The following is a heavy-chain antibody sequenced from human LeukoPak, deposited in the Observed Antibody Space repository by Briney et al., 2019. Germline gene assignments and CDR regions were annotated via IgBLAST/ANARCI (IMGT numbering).Heavy chain of an antibody. CDR1: GFTFSSYE. J-gene: IGHJ6*04. CDR2: ISSSGSTI. CDR3: AELGITMIGGV. D-gene: IGHD3-10*02. V-gene: IGHV3-48*03. Sequence: PGGSLRFSCAASGFTFSSYEWNWVRQAPGKGREGGSYISSSGSTIYYADSVKGRFTISRDNAKNSLYLQMNSLRAEDTAVYYCAELGITMIGGVWGKGTTVTISS.